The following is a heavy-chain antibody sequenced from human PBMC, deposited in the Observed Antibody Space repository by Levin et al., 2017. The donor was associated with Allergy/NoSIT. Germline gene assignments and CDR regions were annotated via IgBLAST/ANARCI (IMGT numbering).Heavy chain of an antibody. CDR3: ARGPLRGNPNRRNTKKQWLVTDYYYYGMDV. J-gene: IGHJ6*02. D-gene: IGHD6-19*01. CDR2: INHSGST. CDR1: GGSFSGYY. V-gene: IGHV4-34*01. Sequence: SETLSLTCAVYGGSFSGYYWSWIRQPPGKGLEWIGEINHSGSTNYNPSLKSRVTISVDTSKNQFSLKLSSVTAADTAVYYCARGPLRGNPNRRNTKKQWLVTDYYYYGMDVWGQGTTVTVSS.